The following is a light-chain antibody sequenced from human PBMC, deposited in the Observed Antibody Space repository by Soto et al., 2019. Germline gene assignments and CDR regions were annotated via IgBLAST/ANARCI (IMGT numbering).Light chain of an antibody. CDR3: ATWDNSLGAGL. CDR1: NSNLGTYF. CDR2: DIN. J-gene: IGLJ2*01. V-gene: IGLV1-51*01. Sequence: QSVLTQPPSVSAAPGERVTISCSGSNSNLGTYFVSWYQQLPGTAPRLVIYDINKRPSGISDRFSASKSGASAALAITGLQPGDKADYFCATWDNSLGAGLFGGGTKVTVL.